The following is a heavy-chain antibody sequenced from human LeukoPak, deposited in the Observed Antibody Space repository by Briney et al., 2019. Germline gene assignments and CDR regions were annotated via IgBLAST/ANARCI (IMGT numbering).Heavy chain of an antibody. CDR1: GGSISSGGYY. CDR2: IYHSGST. Sequence: SETLSLTCTVSGGSISSGGYYWGWIRQPPGKGLEWIGSIYHSGSTYYNPSLKSRVTISVDTSKNQFSLKLSSVTAADTAVYYCARLAVAGPSYFDYWGQGTLVTVSS. V-gene: IGHV4-39*07. J-gene: IGHJ4*02. D-gene: IGHD6-19*01. CDR3: ARLAVAGPSYFDY.